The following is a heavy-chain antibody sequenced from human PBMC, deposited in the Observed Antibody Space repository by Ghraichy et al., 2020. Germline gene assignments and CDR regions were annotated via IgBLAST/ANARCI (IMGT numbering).Heavy chain of an antibody. CDR2: ISSSSSDI. CDR3: ASYIY. CDR1: GFTFSSFP. D-gene: IGHD4-11*01. J-gene: IGHJ4*02. Sequence: GGSLRLSCAASGFTFSSFPMSWFRQAPGKGLEWVSSISSSSSDIYYADSVKGRFTISRDNAKNSLYLQMNGLSTEDTAVYFCASYIYWGQGILVTVSS. V-gene: IGHV3-21*01.